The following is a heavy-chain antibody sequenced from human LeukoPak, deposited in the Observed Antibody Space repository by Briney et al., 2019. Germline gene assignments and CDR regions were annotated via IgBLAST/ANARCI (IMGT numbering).Heavy chain of an antibody. J-gene: IGHJ5*02. CDR3: ARYITIFGVRPRFDP. V-gene: IGHV1-69*06. Sequence: SVKVSCKASGGTLSSYAISWVRQAPGQGLEWMGGIIPIFGTANYAQKFQGRVTITADKSTSTAYMELSGLRSEDTAVYYCARYITIFGVRPRFDPWGQGTLVTVSS. D-gene: IGHD3-3*01. CDR2: IIPIFGTA. CDR1: GGTLSSYA.